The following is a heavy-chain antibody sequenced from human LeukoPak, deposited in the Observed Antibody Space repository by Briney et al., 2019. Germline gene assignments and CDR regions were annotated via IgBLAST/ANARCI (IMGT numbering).Heavy chain of an antibody. D-gene: IGHD5-12*01. Sequence: PSETLFLTCTVSGGSISRHYWMWIRQPPGKGLEWLGYNYYTGSTNYNSSLGGRITILIDTSKNQFSLTLTSVTAADTAVYYCARQGGGYDWGQGILVTVSS. CDR1: GGSISRHY. CDR3: ARQGGGYD. CDR2: NYYTGST. V-gene: IGHV4-59*08. J-gene: IGHJ4*02.